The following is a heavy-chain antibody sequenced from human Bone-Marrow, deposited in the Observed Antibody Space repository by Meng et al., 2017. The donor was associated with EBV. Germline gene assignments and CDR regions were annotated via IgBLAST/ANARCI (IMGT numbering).Heavy chain of an antibody. V-gene: IGHV1-8*01. J-gene: IGHJ5*02. CDR1: GYTFTNFD. CDR3: ARGLQGTNWFDP. CDR2: MNPDSGNT. Sequence: RLVQAGGEVQKPGASVRVPCEASGYTFTNFDINWVRPAAGQGLEWMGWMNPDSGNTGYARNFQGRVSMTRDTSRNTAYMELRGLTYEDTAIYYCARGLQGTNWFDPWGQGTLVTVSS.